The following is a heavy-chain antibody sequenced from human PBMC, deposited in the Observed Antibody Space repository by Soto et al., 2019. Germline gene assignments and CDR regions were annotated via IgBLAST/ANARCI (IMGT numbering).Heavy chain of an antibody. Sequence: SVKVSCKASGGTFSSYAISWVRQAPGQGLEWMGGIIPIFGTANYAQKFQGRVTITADESTSTAYMELSSLRSEDTAVYYCARPRIYDSSGYHYYYGMDVWGQGTTVTVSS. D-gene: IGHD3-22*01. CDR3: ARPRIYDSSGYHYYYGMDV. V-gene: IGHV1-69*13. CDR2: IIPIFGTA. CDR1: GGTFSSYA. J-gene: IGHJ6*02.